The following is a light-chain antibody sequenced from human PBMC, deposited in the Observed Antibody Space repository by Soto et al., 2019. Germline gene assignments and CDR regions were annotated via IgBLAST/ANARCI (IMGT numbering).Light chain of an antibody. CDR1: SSDVGGYDY. Sequence: QSVRTQPASVSGSPGQSITISCTGTSSDVGGYDYASWYQLHPGKAPKLMVFEVSNRPSGVSYRFSGSKSGNTASLTISGLQAEDEADYFCSSYSISTAYLFGTGTKVTVL. J-gene: IGLJ1*01. CDR2: EVS. CDR3: SSYSISTAYL. V-gene: IGLV2-14*01.